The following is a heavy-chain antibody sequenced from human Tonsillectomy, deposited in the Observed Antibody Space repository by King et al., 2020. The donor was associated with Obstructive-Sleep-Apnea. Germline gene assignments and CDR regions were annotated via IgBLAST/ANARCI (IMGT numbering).Heavy chain of an antibody. Sequence: VQLQESGPGLVKPSGTLSLTCAVSGGSISSSNWWSWVRQPPGKGLEGIGDSYHSGSTNYNPSLKSRATISVDKSNNQFSLKLGSVTAADTAVYYCARGGTSYLYYYGMDVWGQGTTVTVSS. J-gene: IGHJ6*02. CDR3: ARGGTSYLYYYGMDV. V-gene: IGHV4-4*02. CDR1: GGSISSSNW. D-gene: IGHD2-2*01. CDR2: SYHSGST.